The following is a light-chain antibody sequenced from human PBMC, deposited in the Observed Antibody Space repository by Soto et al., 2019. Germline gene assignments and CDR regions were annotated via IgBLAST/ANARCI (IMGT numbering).Light chain of an antibody. CDR2: AAS. V-gene: IGKV1-39*01. Sequence: DIQMTQSPSSLSVSVGDRVSITCRASQSIGGFLNWYPPKLGKAPKLLIYAASSLQSGVPSRFSGSGSGTDFTLTISSLQPEDFETYYCQQSYSNPLTFGGGTKVDIK. CDR1: QSIGGF. CDR3: QQSYSNPLT. J-gene: IGKJ4*01.